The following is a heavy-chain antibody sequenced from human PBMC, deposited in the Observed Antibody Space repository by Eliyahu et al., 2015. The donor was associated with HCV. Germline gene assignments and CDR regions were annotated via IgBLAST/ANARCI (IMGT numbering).Heavy chain of an antibody. V-gene: IGHV3-23*01. D-gene: IGHD1-14*01. CDR1: GFTFSNYA. CDR3: AKATGWASSLPFDY. CDR2: ISNSGADT. Sequence: EVQLLESGGGLVQPGGSLXLSCSXXGFTFSNYAMNWXRQAPGKGLEWVSVISNSGADTYYADSVKGRFTISRDNSKNTLFLQMNSLRDEDTAAYYCAKATGWASSLPFDYWVQGTLVTVSS. J-gene: IGHJ4*02.